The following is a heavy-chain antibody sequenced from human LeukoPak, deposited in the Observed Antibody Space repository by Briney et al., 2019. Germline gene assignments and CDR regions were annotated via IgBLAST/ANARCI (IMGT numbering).Heavy chain of an antibody. CDR2: INPNSGGT. V-gene: IGHV1-2*02. Sequence: ASVKVSCKASGYTFTGYYIHWVRQAPGQGLEWMGWINPNSGGTNYAQKFQGRVTMTRDTSISTAYIELGSLISDDTAMYYCARFSGSSKFDYWGQGTLVTVSS. CDR1: GYTFTGYY. J-gene: IGHJ4*02. D-gene: IGHD1-26*01. CDR3: ARFSGSSKFDY.